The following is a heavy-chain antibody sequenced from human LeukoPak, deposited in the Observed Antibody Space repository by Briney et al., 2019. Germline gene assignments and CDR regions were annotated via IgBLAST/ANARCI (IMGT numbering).Heavy chain of an antibody. CDR1: GFTFSSYA. CDR2: ISVGGNGGSA. CDR3: ARGSEFGC. J-gene: IGHJ4*02. V-gene: IGHV3-23*01. D-gene: IGHD3-16*01. Sequence: GGSLRLSCAASGFTFSSYAMSWVRQAPGRGLEWVSGISVGGNGGSAYYADSVKGRFTISRDNSKNTVHLDMNSLRADDTAIYHCARGSEFGCWGQGTLVTVSS.